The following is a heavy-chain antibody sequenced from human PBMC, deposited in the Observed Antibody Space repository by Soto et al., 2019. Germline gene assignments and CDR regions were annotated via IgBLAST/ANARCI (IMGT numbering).Heavy chain of an antibody. V-gene: IGHV3-33*01. CDR2: IVNDGSEQ. CDR1: GFSFNTHG. CDR3: ARDDNYDDSGLDH. D-gene: IGHD4-17*01. Sequence: QVQLVESGGGVVRPGRSLRLSCEATGFSFNTHGMHWVRQAPGKGLEWVAVIVNDGSEQAYSDSVKGRFTISRDNSKNTLYLQMNNLRAEDTAVYYCARDDNYDDSGLDHWGQGILVTVSS. J-gene: IGHJ4*02.